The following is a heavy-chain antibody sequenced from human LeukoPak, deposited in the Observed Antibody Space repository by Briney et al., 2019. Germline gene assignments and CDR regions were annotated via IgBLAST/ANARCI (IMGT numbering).Heavy chain of an antibody. CDR3: ARDRDGYNSFDI. V-gene: IGHV3-48*03. CDR2: ISRRGSNI. J-gene: IGHJ3*02. CDR1: GVTFNSYE. D-gene: IGHD5-24*01. Sequence: GGSLRLSCAASGVTFNSYEMNWVRQAPGKGLEWGSYISRRGSNIDYADSVKGRFTISRDNAKNSLYLQMNSLRAEDTAVYFCARDRDGYNSFDIWGQGTMVTVSS.